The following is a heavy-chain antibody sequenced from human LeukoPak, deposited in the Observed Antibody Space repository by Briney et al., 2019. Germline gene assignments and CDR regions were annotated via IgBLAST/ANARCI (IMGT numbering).Heavy chain of an antibody. J-gene: IGHJ6*02. Sequence: ASVKVSCKASGYTFTSYYMRWVRQAPGQGLEWMGIINPSGGSTSYAQKFQGRVTMTRDTSTSTVYMELSSLRSEDTAVYYCARGPYSSSLSAYYYYGMDVWGQGTTVTVSS. V-gene: IGHV1-46*01. CDR3: ARGPYSSSLSAYYYYGMDV. CDR1: GYTFTSYY. D-gene: IGHD6-6*01. CDR2: INPSGGST.